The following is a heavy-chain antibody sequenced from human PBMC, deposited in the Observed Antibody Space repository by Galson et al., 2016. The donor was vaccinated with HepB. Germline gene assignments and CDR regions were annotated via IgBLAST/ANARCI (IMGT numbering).Heavy chain of an antibody. CDR1: GLTFNTYN. CDR3: ARIIKTGTTSHFDY. Sequence: SLRLSCAASGLTFNTYNMVWVRRAPGKGLEWVSYISTSSSPITYRDSVKGRFTISRDNTKNSLYLQLNSLRAEDTAVYYCARIIKTGTTSHFDYWGQGTLVTVSS. J-gene: IGHJ4*02. CDR2: ISTSSSPI. V-gene: IGHV3-21*01. D-gene: IGHD1-7*01.